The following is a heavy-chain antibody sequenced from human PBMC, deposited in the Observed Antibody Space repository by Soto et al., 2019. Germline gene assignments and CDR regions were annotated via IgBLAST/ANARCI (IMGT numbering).Heavy chain of an antibody. D-gene: IGHD6-25*01. CDR2: IYRGVST. CDR3: ARDRSDSSRADSFDV. CDR1: GFTVSDTY. V-gene: IGHV3-53*01. Sequence: GSLRLSCAVSGFTVSDTYMSWVRQAPGKGLEWVAVIYRGVSTHYADSVKGRFTISRDDSKNTIYLQMNSLRAEDTAVYYCARDRSDSSRADSFDVWGQGTMVTVSS. J-gene: IGHJ3*01.